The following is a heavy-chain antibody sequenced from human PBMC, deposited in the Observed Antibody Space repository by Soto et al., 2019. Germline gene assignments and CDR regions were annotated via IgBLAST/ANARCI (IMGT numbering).Heavy chain of an antibody. CDR3: AKGNYDIIRPYYYYYMDV. J-gene: IGHJ6*03. CDR1: GFTFSSYA. Sequence: GGSLRLSCAASGFTFSSYAMHWVRQAPGKGLEWVAVISYDGSNKYYADSVKGRFTISRDNSKNTLYLQMNSLRAEDTAVYYCAKGNYDIIRPYYYYYMDVWGKGTTVTVSS. CDR2: ISYDGSNK. D-gene: IGHD3-9*01. V-gene: IGHV3-30-3*01.